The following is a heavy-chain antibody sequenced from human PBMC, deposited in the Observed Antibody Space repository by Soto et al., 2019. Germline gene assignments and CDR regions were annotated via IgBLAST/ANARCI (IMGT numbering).Heavy chain of an antibody. CDR1: GYTFTNYG. Sequence: QVQLVQSGAEVKKPGASVKVSCKTSGYTFTNYGITWVRQAPGQGLEWMGWISGYNGDTNYAQNLQGRVAMTTDTSTSTGYMELRSLRSDDTAVYYCGRGDSFFDYWGQGPLVTVSS. CDR3: GRGDSFFDY. V-gene: IGHV1-18*01. J-gene: IGHJ4*02. D-gene: IGHD2-15*01. CDR2: ISGYNGDT.